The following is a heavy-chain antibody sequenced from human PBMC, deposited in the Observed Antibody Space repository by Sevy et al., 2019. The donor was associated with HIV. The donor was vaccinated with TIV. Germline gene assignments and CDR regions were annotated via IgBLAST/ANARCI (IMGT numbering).Heavy chain of an antibody. CDR1: GLTFSGYY. CDR3: VGRRYSYTYSWSYHFDY. Sequence: GGSLRLSCAASGLTFSGYYMSWIRQAPGKGLEWLSYISSSGTTLYSADSVKGRFAISRDNAKNSLYLQMNSLRAEDTAVYFCVGRRYSYTYSWSYHFDYWGQGALVTVSS. CDR2: ISSSGTTL. V-gene: IGHV3-11*01. D-gene: IGHD5-18*01. J-gene: IGHJ4*02.